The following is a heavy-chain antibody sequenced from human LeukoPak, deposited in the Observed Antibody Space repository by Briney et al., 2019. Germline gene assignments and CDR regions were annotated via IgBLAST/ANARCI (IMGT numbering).Heavy chain of an antibody. V-gene: IGHV3-30*02. CDR1: GFTFSSYG. CDR3: AKDYSSSWAVLDY. D-gene: IGHD6-13*01. CDR2: IRYDGSNK. J-gene: IGHJ4*02. Sequence: GGSLRLSCAASGFTFSSYGMHWVRQAPGKGLEWVAFIRYDGSNKYYADSVKGRFTISGDNSKNTLYLQMNSLRGEDTAVYYCAKDYSSSWAVLDYWGQGTLVTVSS.